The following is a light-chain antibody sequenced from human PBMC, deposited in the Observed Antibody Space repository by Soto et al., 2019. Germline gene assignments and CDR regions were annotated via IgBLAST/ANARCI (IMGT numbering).Light chain of an antibody. Sequence: QSVLTQTPSLPGAPGQRVTISCTGSSSDIVAGSEVHWYQQLTGTAPKLRIFGSTNLPSGVPDRFSGSKSATSASLAITGLQAEDEADYYCQSYDNSLSAYVFGTGTKLTVL. CDR1: SSDIVAGSE. V-gene: IGLV1-40*01. J-gene: IGLJ1*01. CDR3: QSYDNSLSAYV. CDR2: GST.